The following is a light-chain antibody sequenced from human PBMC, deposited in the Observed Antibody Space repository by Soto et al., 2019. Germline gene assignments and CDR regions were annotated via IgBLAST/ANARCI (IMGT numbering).Light chain of an antibody. V-gene: IGLV2-8*01. CDR1: RSDIGTYNY. CDR2: EVT. J-gene: IGLJ1*01. Sequence: QSALTQPPSASGSPGQSVTISCTGTRSDIGTYNYVSWYQQHPGKAPKLMIYEVTKRPPGVPDRFSASNSGNTATLTVSGLQADDEDDYYCCSYAGTPGKCFYVFGTGTKLTVL. CDR3: CSYAGTPGKCFYV.